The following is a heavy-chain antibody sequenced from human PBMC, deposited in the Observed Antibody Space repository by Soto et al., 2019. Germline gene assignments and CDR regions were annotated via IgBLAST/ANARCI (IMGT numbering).Heavy chain of an antibody. CDR2: INHSGST. CDR1: GGSFSGYY. CDR3: ARLKASGVDY. D-gene: IGHD3-16*01. Sequence: QVQLQQWGAGLLKPSETLSLTCAVYGGSFSGYYWSWIRQPPGKGLEWSGEINHSGSTNYNPSLKSRVTISVDTSKNQFSLKLSSVTAAATAVYYCARLKASGVDYWGQGTLVTVSS. J-gene: IGHJ4*02. V-gene: IGHV4-34*01.